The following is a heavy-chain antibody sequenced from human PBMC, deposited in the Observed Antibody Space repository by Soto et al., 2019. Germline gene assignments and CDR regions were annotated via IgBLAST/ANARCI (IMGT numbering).Heavy chain of an antibody. CDR2: ISSSSSTI. J-gene: IGHJ6*02. CDR3: ARLDSNCSGGSCYGMDV. D-gene: IGHD2-15*01. Sequence: GGSLRLSCAASGFTFSSYSMNWVRQAPGKGLEWVSYISSSSSTIYYADSVKGRFTISRDNAKNSLYLQMNSLRDEDTAVYYCARLDSNCSGGSCYGMDVWGQGTTVTVSS. V-gene: IGHV3-48*02. CDR1: GFTFSSYS.